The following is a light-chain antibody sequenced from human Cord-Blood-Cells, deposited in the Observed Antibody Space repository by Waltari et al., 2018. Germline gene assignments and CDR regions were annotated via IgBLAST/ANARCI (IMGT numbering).Light chain of an antibody. CDR1: QSISNY. J-gene: IGKJ1*01. Sequence: DIQMTQSPSSLSASVGDRVTITCRASQSISNYLNWYQQKPEKAPKLLIYAASRLQSGVPSRFSCSGSGTDFTLTISSLQPQAFATYYCQQSYSTPCTFSQGTKVEI. CDR3: QQSYSTPCT. V-gene: IGKV1-39*01. CDR2: AAS.